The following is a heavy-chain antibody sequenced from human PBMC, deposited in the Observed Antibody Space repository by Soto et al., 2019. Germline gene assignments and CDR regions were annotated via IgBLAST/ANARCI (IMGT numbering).Heavy chain of an antibody. D-gene: IGHD3-9*01. CDR1: GFSFSSYG. Sequence: QVQLVESGGGVVQPGRSLRLSCVVSGFSFSSYGFHWVRQAPGKGLEWVAGIWYDGSKKYYADSVKGRFTVSRDNSKNTLYLQMNSLRVEDTAVYYCARDPSMAGYYFDYCGQGTLVTVSS. J-gene: IGHJ4*02. CDR2: IWYDGSKK. CDR3: ARDPSMAGYYFDY. V-gene: IGHV3-33*01.